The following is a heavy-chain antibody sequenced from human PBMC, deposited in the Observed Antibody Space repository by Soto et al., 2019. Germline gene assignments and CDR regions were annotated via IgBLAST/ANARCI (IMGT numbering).Heavy chain of an antibody. CDR3: ARDTYSGGATGIED. D-gene: IGHD5-12*01. J-gene: IGHJ4*02. CDR2: ISSTGSNI. Sequence: QVQLVESGGGLVKPGGSLRLSCAASGFRFSDNYMSWIRLSPGKGLEWVSYISSTGSNIYYADSVKGRFTISRDNAKNSVHLQMISLRAEDTAVYYCARDTYSGGATGIEDWGQGTLVTVSS. CDR1: GFRFSDNY. V-gene: IGHV3-11*01.